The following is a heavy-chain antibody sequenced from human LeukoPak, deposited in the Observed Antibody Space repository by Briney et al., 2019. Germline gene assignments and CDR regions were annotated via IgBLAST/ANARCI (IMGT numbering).Heavy chain of an antibody. D-gene: IGHD3-3*01. CDR2: MNPINGNT. V-gene: IGHV1-8*02. J-gene: IGHJ6*03. Sequence: GASVKVSCKASGYTFTSYGISWVRQAPGQGLEWMGWMNPINGNTAYGQKFQGRVTLTRDTSRDTAYMDLSSLGPDDTAVYFCARGISSRQIGYYFMDVWGKGTTVTVSS. CDR1: GYTFTSYG. CDR3: ARGISSRQIGYYFMDV.